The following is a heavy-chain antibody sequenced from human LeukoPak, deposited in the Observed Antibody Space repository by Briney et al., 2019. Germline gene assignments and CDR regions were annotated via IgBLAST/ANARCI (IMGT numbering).Heavy chain of an antibody. D-gene: IGHD7-27*01. Sequence: GGSLRLFCAASGFIFTEYGMFWARHPPGEGREWVAFQRKDATEIKDADSVAGRSTISRGDSENTVYLKMNTLRVDDTAVYYCPKRSGPISGPFDSWGKGSPVIVSS. V-gene: IGHV3-30*02. J-gene: IGHJ4*02. CDR1: GFIFTEYG. CDR2: QRKDATEI. CDR3: PKRSGPISGPFDS.